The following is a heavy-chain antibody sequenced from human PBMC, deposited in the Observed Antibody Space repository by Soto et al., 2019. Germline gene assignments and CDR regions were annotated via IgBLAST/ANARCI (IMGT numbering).Heavy chain of an antibody. J-gene: IGHJ4*02. CDR3: ARFGNIAVAAIDY. Sequence: GESLKISCAASGFTFNTYWMTWVRQAPGQGLEWVANIEPDGRETYYVDSVKGRFTISRDSARDSVHLQMNALRAEDTALYYCARFGNIAVAAIDYWGRGTLVTVSS. CDR2: IEPDGRET. V-gene: IGHV3-7*01. D-gene: IGHD6-19*01. CDR1: GFTFNTYW.